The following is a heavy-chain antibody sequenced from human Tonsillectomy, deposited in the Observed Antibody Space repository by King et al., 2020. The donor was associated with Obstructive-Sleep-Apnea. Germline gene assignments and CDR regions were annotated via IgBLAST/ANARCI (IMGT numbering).Heavy chain of an antibody. CDR3: TWMTTVTTIDF. CDR1: GITFRDAW. J-gene: IGHJ4*02. V-gene: IGHV3-15*01. Sequence: VQLVESGGGLVKPGGSLRVSCAVSGITFRDAWMSWDRQAPGEGLEWVGRIKSQGGGGATDYAAPVKGRIIISRDDSKKTLYLQMNSLKIEDTAVYYCTWMTTVTTIDFWGQGTQVTVSS. D-gene: IGHD4-17*01. CDR2: IKSQGGGGAT.